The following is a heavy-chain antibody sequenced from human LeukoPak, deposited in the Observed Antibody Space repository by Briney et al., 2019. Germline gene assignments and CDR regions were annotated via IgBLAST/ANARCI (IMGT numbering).Heavy chain of an antibody. CDR3: ARNTGDETDFDY. D-gene: IGHD7-27*01. CDR2: IYHSGST. CDR1: GGSISDYY. J-gene: IGHJ4*02. Sequence: NPSETLSLTCTVSGGSISDYYWSWIRQPPGKGLEWIGYIYHSGSTNYNPSLKSRVTISVDTSKNQFSLKLSSVTAADTAVYYCARNTGDETDFDYWGQGTLVTVSS. V-gene: IGHV4-59*12.